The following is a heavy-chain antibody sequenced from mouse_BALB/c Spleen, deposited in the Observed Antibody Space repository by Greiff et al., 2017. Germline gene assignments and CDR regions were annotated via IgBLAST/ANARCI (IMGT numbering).Heavy chain of an antibody. Sequence: EVQLVESGGGLVQPGGSRKLSCAASGFTFSSFGMHWVRQAPEKGLEWVAYISSGSSTIYYADTVKGRFTISRDNPKNTLFLQMTSLRSEDTAMYYCARSGYDGYPFDYWGQGTTLTVSS. CDR3: ARSGYDGYPFDY. J-gene: IGHJ2*01. CDR2: ISSGSSTI. V-gene: IGHV5-17*02. D-gene: IGHD2-3*01. CDR1: GFTFSSFG.